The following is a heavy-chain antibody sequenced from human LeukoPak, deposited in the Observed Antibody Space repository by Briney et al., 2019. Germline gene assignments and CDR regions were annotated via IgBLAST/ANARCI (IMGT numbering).Heavy chain of an antibody. J-gene: IGHJ4*02. CDR3: ARASGYPNYYFDS. D-gene: IGHD3-22*01. CDR1: GFTFSVYS. CDR2: ISSGSSAI. V-gene: IGHV3-48*02. Sequence: GGSLRLSCAASGFTFSVYSIDWVRLAPGKGLEWVSHISSGSSAIHYADSVKGRFTISRDNAKYSVLLQMDSLRDEDTAVYYCARASGYPNYYFDSWGQGNLVTVSS.